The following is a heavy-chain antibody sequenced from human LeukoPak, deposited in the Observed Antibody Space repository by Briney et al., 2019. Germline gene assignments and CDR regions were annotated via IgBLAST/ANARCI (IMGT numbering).Heavy chain of an antibody. CDR2: IYYSGST. V-gene: IGHV4-59*01. D-gene: IGHD2-15*01. Sequence: SETLSLTCTVSGGSISSYYWSWIRQPPGKGLEWIGYIYYSGSTNYNPSLKSRVTISVDTSKNQFSLKLSSVTAADTAVYYGASQPRYCSGGSCSDAFDIWGQGTMVTVSS. J-gene: IGHJ3*02. CDR3: ASQPRYCSGGSCSDAFDI. CDR1: GGSISSYY.